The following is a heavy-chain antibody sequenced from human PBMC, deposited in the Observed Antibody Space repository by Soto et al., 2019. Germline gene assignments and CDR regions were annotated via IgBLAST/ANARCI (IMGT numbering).Heavy chain of an antibody. CDR1: GYSFTSYW. J-gene: IGHJ1*01. Sequence: GESLKISCKGSGYSFTSYWIGWVRQMPGKGLEWMGIIYPGDSDTRYSPSFQGQVTISADKSISTAYLQWSSLKASDTAMYYCARLTYSSIAARPVRYFQHWGQGTLVTVSS. CDR3: ARLTYSSIAARPVRYFQH. D-gene: IGHD6-6*01. CDR2: IYPGDSDT. V-gene: IGHV5-51*01.